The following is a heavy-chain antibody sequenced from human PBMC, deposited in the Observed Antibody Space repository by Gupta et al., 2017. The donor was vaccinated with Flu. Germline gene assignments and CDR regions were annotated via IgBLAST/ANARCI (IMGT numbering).Heavy chain of an antibody. V-gene: IGHV1-2*02. CDR3: ARDRRIVAATPAGYYYGMDV. Sequence: QVQLVQSGAEVQQPGASLMVSCKASGYSFTGYYIHWVRQAPGHGLEWMGWINPNNGGTNYAQKFQGGVTMTRDTSISTAYMELSRLRSDDTAVYYCARDRRIVAATPAGYYYGMDVWGQGTTVTVSS. CDR2: INPNNGGT. D-gene: IGHD1-26*01. CDR1: GYSFTGYY. J-gene: IGHJ6*02.